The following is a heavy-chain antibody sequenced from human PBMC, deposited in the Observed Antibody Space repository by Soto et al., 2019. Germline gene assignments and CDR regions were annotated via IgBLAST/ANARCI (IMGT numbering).Heavy chain of an antibody. Sequence: EVKMVESGGGLVQPGRSLRLACTASGFTLGDYFTSWFRQAPGKGLEWVAFIRRKADGGTIEYAASVKGRFIIARDAYQSIAYLQMDRLKIETTAMYYCGRGAIWGQGTLGTVSS. CDR2: IRRKADGGTI. V-gene: IGHV3-49*03. CDR3: GRGAI. CDR1: GFTLGDYF. D-gene: IGHD2-2*01. J-gene: IGHJ4*02.